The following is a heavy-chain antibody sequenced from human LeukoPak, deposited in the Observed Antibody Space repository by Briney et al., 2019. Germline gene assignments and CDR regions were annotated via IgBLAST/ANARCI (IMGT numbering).Heavy chain of an antibody. J-gene: IGHJ4*02. CDR2: IYYSGST. V-gene: IGHV4-31*03. D-gene: IGHD3-22*01. Sequence: PSETLSLTCTVSGGSISSGGYSWSWIRQHPGKGLEWIGYIYYSGSTYYNPSLKSRVTISVDTSKNQFSLKLSSVTAADTAVYYCAALLGDSSGYYMYYFDYWGQGTLVTVSS. CDR1: GGSISSGGYS. CDR3: AALLGDSSGYYMYYFDY.